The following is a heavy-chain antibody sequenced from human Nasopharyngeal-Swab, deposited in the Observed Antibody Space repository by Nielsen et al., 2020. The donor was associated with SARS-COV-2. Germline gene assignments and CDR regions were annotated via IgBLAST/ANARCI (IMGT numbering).Heavy chain of an antibody. V-gene: IGHV3-48*04. CDR2: ISSSSSTI. Sequence: GESLKISCAASGFTFSSYSMNWVRQAPGKGLEWVSYISSSSSTIYYADSVKGRFTISRDNAKNSLYLQMNSLRAEDTAVYYCARDRGRIAAAGTLRYYYGMDVWGQGTTVTVSS. D-gene: IGHD6-13*01. J-gene: IGHJ6*02. CDR3: ARDRGRIAAAGTLRYYYGMDV. CDR1: GFTFSSYS.